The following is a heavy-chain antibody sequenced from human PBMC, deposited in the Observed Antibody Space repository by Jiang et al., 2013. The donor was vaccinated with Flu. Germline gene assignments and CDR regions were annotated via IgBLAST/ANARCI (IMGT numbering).Heavy chain of an antibody. J-gene: IGHJ6*02. D-gene: IGHD2-2*01. CDR2: IRYDGSNK. CDR3: AKDFLLPLRYQLKGAYYYYGMDV. CDR1: GFTFSSYG. Sequence: VQLLESGGGVVQPGGSLRLSCAASGFTFSSYGMHWVRQAPGKGLEWVAFIRYDGSNKYYADSVKGRFTISRDNSKNTLYLQMNSLRAEDTAVYYCAKDFLLPLRYQLKGAYYYYGMDVWGQGTTVTVSS. V-gene: IGHV3-30*02.